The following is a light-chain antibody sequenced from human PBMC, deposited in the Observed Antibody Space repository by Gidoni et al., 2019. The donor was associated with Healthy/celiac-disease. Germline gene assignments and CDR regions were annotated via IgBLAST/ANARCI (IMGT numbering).Light chain of an antibody. V-gene: IGKV3-11*01. CDR3: QQRSNWSLT. J-gene: IGKJ4*01. CDR1: QRVSSY. CDR2: DAS. Sequence: EIVLTQSPATLSLPPGESATLSCRASQRVSSYLAWYQQKPGQAPRLLIYDASNRATGIPARFSGSGSGTDFTLTISSLEPEDFAVYYCQQRSNWSLTFGGGTKVEIK.